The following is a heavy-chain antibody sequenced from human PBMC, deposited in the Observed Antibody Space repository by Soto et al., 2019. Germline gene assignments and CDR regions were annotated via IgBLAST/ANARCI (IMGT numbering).Heavy chain of an antibody. D-gene: IGHD3-22*01. CDR2: IYYSGST. Sequence: SETLSLTCTVSAGSISSGGYYWSWIRQHPGKGLAWIGYIYYSGSTYYNPSLKSRVTISVDTSKNQFSLKLSSVTAADTAVYYCARAYQTLYDNSGYYPYWGQGTLVTVSS. CDR1: AGSISSGGYY. V-gene: IGHV4-31*03. J-gene: IGHJ4*02. CDR3: ARAYQTLYDNSGYYPY.